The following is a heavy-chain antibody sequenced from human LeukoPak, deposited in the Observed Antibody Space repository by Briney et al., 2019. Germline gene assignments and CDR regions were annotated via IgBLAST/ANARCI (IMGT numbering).Heavy chain of an antibody. D-gene: IGHD3-3*01. CDR2: IYSGGST. V-gene: IGHV3-66*01. J-gene: IGHJ3*01. CDR1: GFTVSSNY. CDR3: ARESGWGLPHAFDF. Sequence: GGSLRLSCAASGFTVSSNYVSWVRQAPGKGLEWVSVIYSGGSTYYADPVKGRFTISRDNSKNTLYLQMNSLRAEDTAVYYCARESGWGLPHAFDFWGQGTMVTVSS.